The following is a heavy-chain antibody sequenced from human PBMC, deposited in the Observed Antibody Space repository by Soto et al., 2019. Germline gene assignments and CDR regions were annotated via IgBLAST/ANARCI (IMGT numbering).Heavy chain of an antibody. CDR2: ISGSGGST. D-gene: IGHD2-2*01. CDR1: GFTFSSYA. V-gene: IGHV3-23*01. CDR3: AKDLAGVVVPAASINWFDP. Sequence: GGSLRLSCAASGFTFSSYAMSWVRQAPGKGLEWVSAISGSGGSTYYADSVKGRFTISRDNSKNTLYLQMNSLRAEDTAVYYCAKDLAGVVVPAASINWFDPWGQGTLVTVSS. J-gene: IGHJ5*02.